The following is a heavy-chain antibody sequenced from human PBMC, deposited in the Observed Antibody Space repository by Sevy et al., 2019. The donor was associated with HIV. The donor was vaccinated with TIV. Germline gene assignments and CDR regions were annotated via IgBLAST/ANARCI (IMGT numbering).Heavy chain of an antibody. J-gene: IGHJ6*02. Sequence: ASLKVSCKASGYTFTSYDINWVRQATGQGLEWMGWMNPNSGNTGYAQKFQGRVTMTRNTSISTAYMELSSLRSEDTAVYYCARGFRHYYYYGMDVWGQGTTVTVSS. CDR2: MNPNSGNT. V-gene: IGHV1-8*01. CDR3: ARGFRHYYYYGMDV. CDR1: GYTFTSYD.